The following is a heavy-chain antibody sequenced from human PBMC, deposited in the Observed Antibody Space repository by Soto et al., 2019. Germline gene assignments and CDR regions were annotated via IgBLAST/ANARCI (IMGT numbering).Heavy chain of an antibody. CDR3: EKDQSDLHWYLAL. V-gene: IGHV3-23*01. J-gene: IGHJ2*01. CDR2: ISGSGGST. CDR1: GFTFSSYA. Sequence: GESLKISCAASGFTFSSYAMSWVRQAPGKGLEWVSAISGSGGSTYYADSVKGRFTISRDNSKNTLYLQMNSLRAEDTSLYYCEKDQSDLHWYLALWVRRTLVIVSS.